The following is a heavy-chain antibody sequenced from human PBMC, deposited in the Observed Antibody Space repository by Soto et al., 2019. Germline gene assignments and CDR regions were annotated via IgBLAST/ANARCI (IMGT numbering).Heavy chain of an antibody. Sequence: EVQLVESGGGLVQPGGSLRLSCAASGFTFSSYWMSWVRQAPGKGLEWVDNIKQDGSEKYYVDSVKGRFTISRDNAKNSMYLQMNSLSAEDTAVYYCARVAQTHMVTPYSFDYWGQGTLVTVSS. CDR3: ARVAQTHMVTPYSFDY. V-gene: IGHV3-7*05. J-gene: IGHJ4*02. CDR2: IKQDGSEK. CDR1: GFTFSSYW. D-gene: IGHD5-18*01.